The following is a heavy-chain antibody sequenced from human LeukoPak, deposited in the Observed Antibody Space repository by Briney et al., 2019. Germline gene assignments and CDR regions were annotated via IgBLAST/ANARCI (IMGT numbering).Heavy chain of an antibody. D-gene: IGHD1-26*01. CDR2: IYYSGST. V-gene: IGHV4-59*01. Sequence: SETLSLTCTVSGGSISSYYWSWIRQPPGKGLEWIGYIYYSGSTNYNPSLKSRVTISVDTSKNQFSLKLSSVTAADTAVYYCARGVGGWYDCWGQGTLVTVSS. CDR1: GGSISSYY. J-gene: IGHJ5*01. CDR3: ARGVGGWYDC.